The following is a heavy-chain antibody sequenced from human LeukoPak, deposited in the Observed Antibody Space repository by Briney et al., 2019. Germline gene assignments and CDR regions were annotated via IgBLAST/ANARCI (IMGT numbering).Heavy chain of an antibody. CDR3: ARGGVRGHPHDY. CDR1: GGSISSYY. CDR2: IYYSGST. V-gene: IGHV4-59*01. J-gene: IGHJ4*02. Sequence: SETLSLTCTVSGGSISSYYWSWIRQPPGKGLEWIGYIYYSGSTNYNPSLKSRVTISVDTSKNQFSLKLSSVTAADTAVYYCARGGVRGHPHDYWGQGTLVTVSS. D-gene: IGHD3-16*01.